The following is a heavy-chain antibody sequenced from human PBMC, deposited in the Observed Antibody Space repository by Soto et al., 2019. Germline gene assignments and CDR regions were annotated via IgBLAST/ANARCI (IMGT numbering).Heavy chain of an antibody. CDR2: ISYDGSNK. J-gene: IGHJ6*02. CDR1: GFTFSSYG. CDR3: AKGRTATHYYYYGMDV. D-gene: IGHD2-15*01. V-gene: IGHV3-30*18. Sequence: GGSLRLSCAASGFTFSSYGMHWVRQAPGKGLEWVAVISYDGSNKYYADSVKGRFTLSRDNSKNTLYLQMNSLRAEDTAVYYCAKGRTATHYYYYGMDVWGQGTTVTVSS.